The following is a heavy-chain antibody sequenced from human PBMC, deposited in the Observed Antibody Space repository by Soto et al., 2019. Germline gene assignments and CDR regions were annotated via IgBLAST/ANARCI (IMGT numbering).Heavy chain of an antibody. J-gene: IGHJ3*02. V-gene: IGHV4-39*01. CDR2: IYYSGST. CDR3: ARTRYSGYVFPDAFDI. D-gene: IGHD5-12*01. Sequence: QLQLQESGPGLVKPSETLSLTCTVSGGSISSSSYYWGWIRQPPGKGLEWIGSIYYSGSTYYNPSLKSRVTISVDTSKNQFSLKLSSVTAADTAVYYCARTRYSGYVFPDAFDIWGQGTMVTVSS. CDR1: GGSISSSSYY.